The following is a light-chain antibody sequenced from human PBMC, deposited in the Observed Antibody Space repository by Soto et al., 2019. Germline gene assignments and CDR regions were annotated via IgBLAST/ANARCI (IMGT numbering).Light chain of an antibody. V-gene: IGKV3-15*01. J-gene: IGKJ4*01. Sequence: EIVLTQSPGTLSLSPGARATLSCRASQSVSSSYLAWYQQKPGQAPRLLIYSASTRAAGIPARFSASGSGTEFTLTITSLQSEDFAVYYCQQYHHLTRTFGGGTKVDIK. CDR3: QQYHHLTRT. CDR2: SAS. CDR1: QSVSSSY.